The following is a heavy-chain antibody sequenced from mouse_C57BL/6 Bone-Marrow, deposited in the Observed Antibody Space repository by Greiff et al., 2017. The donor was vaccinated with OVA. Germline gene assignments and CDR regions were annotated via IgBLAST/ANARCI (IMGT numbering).Heavy chain of an antibody. J-gene: IGHJ3*01. CDR3: ALANWEFAY. CDR1: GYTFTSYW. Sequence: QVQLKESGAELVKPGASVKLSCKASGYTFTSYWMHWVKQRPGRGLEWIGRIDPNSGGTKYNEKFKSKATLTVDKPSSTAYMQLSSLTSEDSAVYYCALANWEFAYWGQGTLVTVSA. V-gene: IGHV1-72*01. D-gene: IGHD4-1*01. CDR2: IDPNSGGT.